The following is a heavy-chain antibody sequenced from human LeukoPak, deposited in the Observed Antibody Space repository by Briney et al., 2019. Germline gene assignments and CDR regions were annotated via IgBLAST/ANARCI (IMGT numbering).Heavy chain of an antibody. CDR2: IISDGSRT. D-gene: IGHD2-15*01. V-gene: IGHV3-74*01. CDR1: GFTFSNYW. Sequence: GGSLRLSCAASGFTFSNYWMYWVRQASGKGLVWVSQIISDGSRTYYADSVKGRFTISRDNAKNSLYLQMNSLRAEDTAVYYCAREPKPTPSAFDIWGQGTMVTVSS. J-gene: IGHJ3*02. CDR3: AREPKPTPSAFDI.